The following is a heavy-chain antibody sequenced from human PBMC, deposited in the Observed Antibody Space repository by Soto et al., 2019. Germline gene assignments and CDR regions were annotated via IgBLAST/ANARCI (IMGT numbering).Heavy chain of an antibody. Sequence: QVQLVQSGAEEKKPGASVKVSCKASGYTFTSYAMRWVRQAPGQRLEWMGWINAGNGNTKYSQKFQGRVTITRDTSASTGEIELSSLRSEDTAVYYCARAWVVVTAPDYWGQGTLVTVSS. CDR3: ARAWVVVTAPDY. J-gene: IGHJ4*02. CDR1: GYTFTSYA. V-gene: IGHV1-3*05. D-gene: IGHD2-21*02. CDR2: INAGNGNT.